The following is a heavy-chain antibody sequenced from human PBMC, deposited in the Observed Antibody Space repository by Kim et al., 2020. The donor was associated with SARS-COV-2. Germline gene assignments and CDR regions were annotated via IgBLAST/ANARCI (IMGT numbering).Heavy chain of an antibody. D-gene: IGHD3-22*01. Sequence: GGSLRLSCTASGFTFGDYAMSWVRQAPGKGLEWVGFIRSKAYGGTTEYAASVKGRFTISRDDSKSIAYLQMNSLKTEDTAVYYCTRVLRAQSTYYYDSSGYSPAAFDIWGQGTMVTVSS. J-gene: IGHJ3*02. V-gene: IGHV3-49*04. CDR1: GFTFGDYA. CDR3: TRVLRAQSTYYYDSSGYSPAAFDI. CDR2: IRSKAYGGTT.